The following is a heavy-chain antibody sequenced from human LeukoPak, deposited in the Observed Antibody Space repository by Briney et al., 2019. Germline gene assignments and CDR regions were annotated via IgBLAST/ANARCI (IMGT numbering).Heavy chain of an antibody. CDR2: MNPNSGNT. CDR3: ARGYNSGWYYFDY. CDR1: GYTFTRYD. D-gene: IGHD6-19*01. Sequence: GASVKVSCKASGYTFTRYDINWVRQATGQGLEWMGWMNPNSGNTGYAQKFHGRVTMTRNSSISTAYMELSSLRSEDTAVYYCARGYNSGWYYFDYWGQGTLVTVSS. J-gene: IGHJ4*02. V-gene: IGHV1-8*01.